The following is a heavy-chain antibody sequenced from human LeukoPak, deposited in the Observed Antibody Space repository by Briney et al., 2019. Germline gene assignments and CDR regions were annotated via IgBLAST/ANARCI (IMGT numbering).Heavy chain of an antibody. CDR1: GFSFANYG. CDR2: IQTDGGDK. Sequence: GRSLRLSCAASGFSFANYGMNWVRQAPDKGLEWVTFIQTDGGDKYYADSVKGRFTVSRDNSKNTVFLQVNNVKAEDTAVYFCAREDGPTYVGWFVHWGLGTLVTVSS. CDR3: AREDGPTYVGWFVH. J-gene: IGHJ5*02. V-gene: IGHV3-33*01. D-gene: IGHD1-26*01.